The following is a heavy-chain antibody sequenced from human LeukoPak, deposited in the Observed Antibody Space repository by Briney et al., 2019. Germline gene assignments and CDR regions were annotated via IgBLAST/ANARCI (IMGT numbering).Heavy chain of an antibody. D-gene: IGHD6-13*01. CDR3: ARDLIAAADDAFDI. CDR1: GGTFSSYA. Sequence: EASVKVSCKASGGTFSSYAISWVRQAPGQGLERMGGIIPIFGTANYAQKFQGGVTITTDESTSTAYMELSSLRSEDTAVYYCARDLIAAADDAFDIWGQGTMVTVSS. CDR2: IIPIFGTA. J-gene: IGHJ3*02. V-gene: IGHV1-69*05.